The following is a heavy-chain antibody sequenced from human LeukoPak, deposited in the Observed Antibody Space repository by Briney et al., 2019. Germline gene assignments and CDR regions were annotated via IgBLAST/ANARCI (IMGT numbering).Heavy chain of an antibody. V-gene: IGHV4-30-4*01. CDR3: VRRMVGAIRPFDY. CDR1: GGSISSGDYY. Sequence: PSQTLSLTCTVSGGSISSGDYYWSWIRQPPGKGLEWIGYMYYSGSTYYNPSLKSRVTISVDTSKNQFSLKLSPVTAADTAVYYCVRRMVGAIRPFDYWGQGTLVTVSS. CDR2: MYYSGST. J-gene: IGHJ4*02. D-gene: IGHD1-26*01.